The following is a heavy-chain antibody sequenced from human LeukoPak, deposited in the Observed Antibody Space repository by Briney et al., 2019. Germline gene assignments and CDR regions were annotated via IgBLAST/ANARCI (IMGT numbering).Heavy chain of an antibody. CDR2: ISGSGGST. D-gene: IGHD2-15*01. CDR1: GFTFTSCA. V-gene: IGHV3-23*01. J-gene: IGHJ4*02. Sequence: GGSLRLSCAASGFTFTSCAMSWVRQAPGKGLEWVSAISGSGGSTYYADSVKGRFTISRDNSKNTLYLQMNSLRAEDTAVYYCAKDVGTWSLVVVVAAIDYWGQGTLVTVSS. CDR3: AKDVGTWSLVVVVAAIDY.